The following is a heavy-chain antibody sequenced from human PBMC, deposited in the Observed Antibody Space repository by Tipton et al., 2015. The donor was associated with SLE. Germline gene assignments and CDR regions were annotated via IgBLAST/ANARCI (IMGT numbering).Heavy chain of an antibody. D-gene: IGHD2-2*01. CDR1: GDSLRGQY. V-gene: IGHV4-34*01. CDR3: ARGCSSSTCEPFYFFGMDV. Sequence: TLSLTCSVYGDSLRGQYWSWIRQPPGKGLEWIGEVFRGGSTNYSPSLESRVTITVDMSKNQFSLRLISVTAADTAVYYCARGCSSSTCEPFYFFGMDVWGQGTTVTVSS. J-gene: IGHJ6*02. CDR2: VFRGGST.